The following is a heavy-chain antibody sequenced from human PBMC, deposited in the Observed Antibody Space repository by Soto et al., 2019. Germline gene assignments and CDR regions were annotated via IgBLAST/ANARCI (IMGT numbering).Heavy chain of an antibody. CDR3: ARSQYTSSSHFDY. V-gene: IGHV4-59*01. Sequence: SETLSLTCTFSVDSISSYYWSWIRHPPGKGLEWVGYVDYSGDTKYNPSLKSRVTISVDTSKNQFSLKLSSATAADTAVYYCARSQYTSSSHFDYWGPGALVNVSA. D-gene: IGHD6-6*01. J-gene: IGHJ4*02. CDR2: VDYSGDT. CDR1: VDSISSYY.